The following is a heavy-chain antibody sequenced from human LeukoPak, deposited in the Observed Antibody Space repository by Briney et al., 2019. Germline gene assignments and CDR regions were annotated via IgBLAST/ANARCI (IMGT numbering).Heavy chain of an antibody. D-gene: IGHD6-19*01. J-gene: IGHJ3*02. CDR1: GGSISSSSYY. V-gene: IGHV4-39*07. CDR2: IYYSGST. CDR3: ARDQKYSSGWYDTHDAFDI. Sequence: PSETLSLTCTVSGGSISSSSYYWGWIRQPPGKGLEWIGSIYYSGSTYYNPSLRSRVTISVDTSKNQFSLKLSSVTAADTAVYYCARDQKYSSGWYDTHDAFDIWGQGTMVTVSS.